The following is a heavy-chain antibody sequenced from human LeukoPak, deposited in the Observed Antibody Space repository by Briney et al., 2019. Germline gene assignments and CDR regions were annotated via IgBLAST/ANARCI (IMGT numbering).Heavy chain of an antibody. Sequence: GGSLRLSCAASGFTFSSYSMNWVRQAPGKGLEWVSSISSSSSYIYYADSVKGRFTISRDNAKNSLYLQMNSLRAEDTAVYYCARDREGYCSGGSCYLAAFDSWGQGTMVTVSS. J-gene: IGHJ3*02. CDR1: GFTFSSYS. CDR3: ARDREGYCSGGSCYLAAFDS. CDR2: ISSSSSYI. D-gene: IGHD2-15*01. V-gene: IGHV3-21*01.